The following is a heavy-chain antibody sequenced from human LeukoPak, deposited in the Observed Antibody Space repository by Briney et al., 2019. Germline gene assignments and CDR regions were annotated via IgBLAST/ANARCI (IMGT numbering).Heavy chain of an antibody. CDR2: ISSSGSTI. J-gene: IGHJ4*02. CDR3: ATLGRPQLAPLFDY. D-gene: IGHD6-13*01. V-gene: IGHV3-11*01. Sequence: GGSLRLSCAASGFTFSDYYMSWIRQAPGKGLEWVSYISSSGSTIYYADSVKGRFTISRDNAKNSLYLQMNSLRAEDTAVYYCATLGRPQLAPLFDYWGQGTLVTVPS. CDR1: GFTFSDYY.